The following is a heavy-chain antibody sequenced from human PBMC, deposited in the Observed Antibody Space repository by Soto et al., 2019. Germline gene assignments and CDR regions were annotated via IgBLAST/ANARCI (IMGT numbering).Heavy chain of an antibody. Sequence: SETLSLTWTVSCGSISSYYWIWLRQPPGKGLEWIGYIYYSGSTNYNPSLKSRVTISVDTSKNQFSLKLSSVTAADTAVYYCARRYGWAFDIWGQGTMVTVSS. CDR3: ARRYGWAFDI. CDR1: CGSISSYY. J-gene: IGHJ3*02. CDR2: IYYSGST. D-gene: IGHD3-16*01. V-gene: IGHV4-59*08.